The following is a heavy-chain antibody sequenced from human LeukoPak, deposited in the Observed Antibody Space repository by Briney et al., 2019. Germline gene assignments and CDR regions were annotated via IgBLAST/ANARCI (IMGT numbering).Heavy chain of an antibody. V-gene: IGHV3-13*01. Sequence: GGSLRLSCAASGFTFSSYDMHWVRQATGKGLEWVSAIGTAGDTYYPGSVKGRFTISRENAKNSLYLQMNSLRAEDTAVYYCARVGGRGVGIVVVPAGRGHYYYGMDVWGQGTTVTVSS. D-gene: IGHD2-2*01. J-gene: IGHJ6*02. CDR3: ARVGGRGVGIVVVPAGRGHYYYGMDV. CDR1: GFTFSSYD. CDR2: IGTAGDT.